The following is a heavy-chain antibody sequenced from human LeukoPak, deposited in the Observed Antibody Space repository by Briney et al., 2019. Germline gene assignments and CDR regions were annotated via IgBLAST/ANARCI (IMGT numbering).Heavy chain of an antibody. J-gene: IGHJ6*02. V-gene: IGHV1-8*01. Sequence: APVKVSCKASGYTFTSYDINWVRQATGQGLEWMGWMNPNSGNTGYAQKFQGRVTMTRNTSISTAYMELSSLRSEDTAVYYCASSAGKVMGYYYGMDVWGQGTTVTVSS. CDR1: GYTFTSYD. CDR2: MNPNSGNT. D-gene: IGHD6-19*01. CDR3: ASSAGKVMGYYYGMDV.